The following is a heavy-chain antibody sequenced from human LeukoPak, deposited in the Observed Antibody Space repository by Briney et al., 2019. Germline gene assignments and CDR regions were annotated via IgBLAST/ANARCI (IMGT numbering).Heavy chain of an antibody. D-gene: IGHD1-1*01. CDR3: AKAGTTGIHHWFDP. V-gene: IGHV4-38-2*01. J-gene: IGHJ5*02. Sequence: PSETLSLTCVVSGYSISNDYYWGWIRQPPGKGLEWIGNIYHSGGSYYNPSLKSRVTILVDTSKNQFSLKLSSVTAADSAVYYCAKAGTTGIHHWFDPWGQGNLVTVSS. CDR2: IYHSGGS. CDR1: GYSISNDYY.